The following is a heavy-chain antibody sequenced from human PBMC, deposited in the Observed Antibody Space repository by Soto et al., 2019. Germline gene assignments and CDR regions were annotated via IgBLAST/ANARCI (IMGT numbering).Heavy chain of an antibody. V-gene: IGHV1-46*01. CDR1: GHTFTSYY. CDR2: INLSAGST. J-gene: IGHJ6*02. D-gene: IGHD3-9*01. CDR3: ASCDSDMLQRHTYCMDV. Sequence: ASVKVSCKASGHTFTSYYMHWVRQAPGQGLEWIGIINLSAGSTSYAQKFQGRVTITRDTSTSTVYMDMSSLRSEDTAVYYCASCDSDMLQRHTYCMDVWGQGTTVTVSS.